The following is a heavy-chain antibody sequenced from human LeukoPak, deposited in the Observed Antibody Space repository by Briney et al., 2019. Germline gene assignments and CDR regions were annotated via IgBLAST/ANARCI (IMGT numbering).Heavy chain of an antibody. CDR1: GYTFTGYY. CDR2: INPNSGGT. CDR3: ARGLGRTAMVTRGGVRFDY. J-gene: IGHJ4*02. Sequence: VSVKVSCKASGYTFTGYYMHWVRQAPGQGLEWMGWINPNSGGTNYAQKFQGRVTMTRDTSISTAYMELSRLRSEDTAVYYCARGLGRTAMVTRGGVRFDYWGQGTLVTVSS. V-gene: IGHV1-2*02. D-gene: IGHD5-18*01.